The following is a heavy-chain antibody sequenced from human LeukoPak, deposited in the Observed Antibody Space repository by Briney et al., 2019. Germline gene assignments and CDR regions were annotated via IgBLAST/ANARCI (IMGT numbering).Heavy chain of an antibody. CDR2: INTDGSST. V-gene: IGHV3-74*01. J-gene: IGHJ4*02. CDR3: ARQRRYCSGDNCYQRTFDY. Sequence: GGSLRLSCAASGFTFSSYWMHWVRQAPGKGLVWVSRINTDGSSTTYADSVKGRFTISRDNAKNTLHLQMNSLRAEDTAVYYCARQRRYCSGDNCYQRTFDYWGQGTLVTVSS. D-gene: IGHD2-15*01. CDR1: GFTFSSYW.